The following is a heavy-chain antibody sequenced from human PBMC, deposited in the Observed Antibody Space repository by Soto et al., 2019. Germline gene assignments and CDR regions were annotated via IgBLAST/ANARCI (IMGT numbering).Heavy chain of an antibody. Sequence: QVQLVQSGAEVKKPGVSVTVSCRASGGTFSSYAISWVRQAPGQGLEWMGGIIPIFGTANYAQKFQGRVTITADKCTSTAYMEQSSPRAEDTAVYYCAGEGATGTTVGEWGQGTLVTVSS. D-gene: IGHD1-7*01. CDR2: IIPIFGTA. CDR3: AGEGATGTTVGE. CDR1: GGTFSSYA. V-gene: IGHV1-69*06. J-gene: IGHJ4*02.